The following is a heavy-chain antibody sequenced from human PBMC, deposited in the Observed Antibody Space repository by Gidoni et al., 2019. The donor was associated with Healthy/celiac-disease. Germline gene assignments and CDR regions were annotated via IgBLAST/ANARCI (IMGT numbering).Heavy chain of an antibody. J-gene: IGHJ4*02. CDR1: GGSFSGYY. Sequence: VQLQQWGAGLLKPSETLSLTCAVYGGSFSGYYWSWIRQPPGKGLEWIGEIKHSGITNYNPSLKSRVTISVDTSKNQFSLKLSSVTAADTAVYYCARGGEALLSPFDYWGQGTLVTVSS. V-gene: IGHV4-34*01. CDR2: IKHSGIT. D-gene: IGHD3-10*01. CDR3: ARGGEALLSPFDY.